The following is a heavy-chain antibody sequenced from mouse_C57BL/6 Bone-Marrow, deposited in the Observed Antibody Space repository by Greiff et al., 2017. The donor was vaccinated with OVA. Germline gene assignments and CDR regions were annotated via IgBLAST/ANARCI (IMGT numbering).Heavy chain of an antibody. D-gene: IGHD1-1*01. Sequence: QVTLKECGPGILQPSQTLSLTCSFSGFSLSTSGMGVGWIRPPSGQGLEWLAHIWWDDDKYYNPALKSRLTSSKDTSKNQVFLKIDNVDTADTATYYCARKRNYYGSILVWGTGTTVTVSS. J-gene: IGHJ1*03. CDR1: GFSLSTSGMG. CDR3: ARKRNYYGSILV. V-gene: IGHV8-8*01. CDR2: IWWDDDK.